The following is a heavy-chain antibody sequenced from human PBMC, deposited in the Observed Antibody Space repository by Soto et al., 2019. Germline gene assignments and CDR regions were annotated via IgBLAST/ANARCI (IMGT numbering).Heavy chain of an antibody. Sequence: VQLQQWGAGLLKPSETLSLTCAVYGGSFSGYYWSWIRQPPGKGLEWIGEINHSGSTNYNPSLKSRVTISVDTSKNQFSLKLSSVTAADTAVYYCARGPYCGGDCYSGTHYYYYGMDVWGQGTTVTVSS. J-gene: IGHJ6*02. CDR1: GGSFSGYY. CDR2: INHSGST. V-gene: IGHV4-34*01. D-gene: IGHD2-21*02. CDR3: ARGPYCGGDCYSGTHYYYYGMDV.